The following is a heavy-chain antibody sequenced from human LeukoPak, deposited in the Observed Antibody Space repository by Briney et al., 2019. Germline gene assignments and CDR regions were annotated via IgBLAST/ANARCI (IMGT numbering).Heavy chain of an antibody. J-gene: IGHJ4*02. CDR1: GFTFSNYG. CDR2: ISGSGRST. V-gene: IGHV3-23*01. D-gene: IGHD2-2*01. CDR3: AKDRGYCTSTTCYALHYFDY. Sequence: GGTLRLSCAASGFTFSNYGMSWVRQAPGKGLEWVSGISGSGRSTYYADSVKGRFTISRDNSKNTLYLQMNSLRAEDTVVYYCAKDRGYCTSTTCYALHYFDYWGQGTLVTVSS.